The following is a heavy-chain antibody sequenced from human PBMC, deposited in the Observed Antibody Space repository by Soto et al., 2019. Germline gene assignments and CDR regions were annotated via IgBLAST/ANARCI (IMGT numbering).Heavy chain of an antibody. J-gene: IGHJ4*02. CDR3: ARDPTLVGARTCPDY. CDR2: ISYDGSNK. V-gene: IGHV3-30-3*01. Sequence: GGSLRLSCAASGFTFSSYAMHWVRQAPGKGLEWVAVISYDGSNKYYADSVKGRFTISRDNSKNTLYLQMNSLRAEDTAVYYCARDPTLVGARTCPDYWGQGTLVTVSS. CDR1: GFTFSSYA. D-gene: IGHD1-26*01.